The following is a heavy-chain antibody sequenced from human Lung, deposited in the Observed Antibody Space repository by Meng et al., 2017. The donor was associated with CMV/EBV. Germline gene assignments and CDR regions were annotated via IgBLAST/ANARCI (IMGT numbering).Heavy chain of an antibody. CDR1: GFSFSNHV. V-gene: IGHV3-23*01. D-gene: IGHD5-12*01. CDR2: ISCSGGST. J-gene: IGHJ2*01. Sequence: GGSLRLSCAASGFSFSNHVMSWVRQAPGKGLEWVSVISCSGGSTYYADSVKGRFTVSRDNSKNTLNLQMNSLRVEDTAVYYCAKKSGYDLGWYFDLWGRGTLVTVSS. CDR3: AKKSGYDLGWYFDL.